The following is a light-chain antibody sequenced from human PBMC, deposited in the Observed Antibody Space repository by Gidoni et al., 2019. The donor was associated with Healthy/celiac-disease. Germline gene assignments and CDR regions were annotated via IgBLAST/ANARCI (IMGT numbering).Light chain of an antibody. Sequence: QSALTQPRSVSGSPGQSVTISCTGTSSDVGGYNYFSWYQQHPGKAPKLMIYEFSKRPSGVPDRFSGSKSGNTASLTISVLQAEDEADYYCCSYAGSYTHWVFGGGTKLTVL. CDR1: SSDVGGYNY. CDR2: EFS. J-gene: IGLJ3*02. V-gene: IGLV2-11*01. CDR3: CSYAGSYTHWV.